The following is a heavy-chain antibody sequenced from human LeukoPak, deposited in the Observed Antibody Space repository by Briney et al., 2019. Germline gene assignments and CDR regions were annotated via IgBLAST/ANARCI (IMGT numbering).Heavy chain of an antibody. J-gene: IGHJ4*02. CDR2: INHSGST. Sequence: NPSETLSLTCAVYGGSFSGYYWSWIRQPPGKGLEWIGEINHSGSTNYNPSLKSRVTISVDTSKNQFSLKLSSVGAAYTAVYYCARQDSSGYYYWGQGTQVTVSS. CDR3: ARQDSSGYYY. D-gene: IGHD3-22*01. V-gene: IGHV4-34*01. CDR1: GGSFSGYY.